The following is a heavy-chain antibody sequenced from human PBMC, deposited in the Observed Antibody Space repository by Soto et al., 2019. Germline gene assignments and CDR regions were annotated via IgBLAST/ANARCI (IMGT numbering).Heavy chain of an antibody. CDR1: GFTFSSYS. D-gene: IGHD2-21*02. CDR2: ISSSSSTI. J-gene: IGHJ4*02. Sequence: EVQLVESGGGLVQPGGSLRLSCAASGFTFSSYSMNWVRQAPGKGLEWVSYISSSSSTIYYADSVKGRFTISRDNAKNSLYLQMNSLRDEDTAVYYCTRVMRYRGNSGLYWGQGTLVTVSS. CDR3: TRVMRYRGNSGLY. V-gene: IGHV3-48*02.